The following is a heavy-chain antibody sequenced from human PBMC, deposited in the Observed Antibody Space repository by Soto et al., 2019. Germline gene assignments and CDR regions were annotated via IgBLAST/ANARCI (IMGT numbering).Heavy chain of an antibody. D-gene: IGHD6-13*01. CDR1: GGSFSGYY. CDR3: ARGVASYSSSWYFDY. CDR2: INHSGST. J-gene: IGHJ4*02. V-gene: IGHV4-34*01. Sequence: QVQLQQWGAGLLKPSETLSLTCAVYGGSFSGYYWSWIRQPPGKGLEWIGEINHSGSTNYNPSLKGRVTISVDTSKNQYSLKLSSVTAADTAVYYCARGVASYSSSWYFDYWGQGTLVTVSS.